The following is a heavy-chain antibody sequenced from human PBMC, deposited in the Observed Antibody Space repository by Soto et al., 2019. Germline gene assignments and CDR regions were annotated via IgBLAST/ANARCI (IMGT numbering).Heavy chain of an antibody. J-gene: IGHJ6*02. Sequence: EVRLLESGGGLVQPGGSLRLSCAASGFPFDTSAMIWVRQAPGKGPEWLSLISGGGDLAYYAESVKGRLTSSRDNSKNILYLQITLLRVDDTAVYYCAKYSGDFPVYNGLNVWGQGTTVTVSS. V-gene: IGHV3-23*01. D-gene: IGHD1-26*01. CDR2: ISGGGDLA. CDR1: GFPFDTSA. CDR3: AKYSGDFPVYNGLNV.